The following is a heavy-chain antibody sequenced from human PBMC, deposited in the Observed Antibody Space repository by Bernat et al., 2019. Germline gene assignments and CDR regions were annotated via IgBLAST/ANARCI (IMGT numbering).Heavy chain of an antibody. D-gene: IGHD4-17*01. CDR1: GFTFSSYS. CDR2: ISSSSTI. Sequence: EVQLVESGGGLVQPGGSLRLSCAASGFTFSSYSMNWVRQAPGKGLEWVSYISSSSTIYYADSVKGRFTISRDNAKNSLYLQMNSLRDEDTAVYYCARDTVTTWVDYWGQGTLVTVSS. J-gene: IGHJ4*02. CDR3: ARDTVTTWVDY. V-gene: IGHV3-48*02.